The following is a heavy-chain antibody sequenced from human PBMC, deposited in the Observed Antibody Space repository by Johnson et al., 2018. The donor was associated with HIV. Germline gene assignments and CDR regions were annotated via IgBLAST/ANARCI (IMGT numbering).Heavy chain of an antibody. V-gene: IGHV3-30-3*01. CDR3: ARDEGIVVVSHAFDI. CDR1: GFTFSSYA. D-gene: IGHD3-22*01. J-gene: IGHJ3*02. CDR2: ISYDGSNK. Sequence: QVQLLESGGGVVQPGRSLRLSCAASGFTFSSYAMHWVRQAPGKGLEWVAVISYDGSNKYYADSVKGRFTISRDNSKNTLYLQMNSLRAEDTAVYYCARDEGIVVVSHAFDIWGQGTMVTVS.